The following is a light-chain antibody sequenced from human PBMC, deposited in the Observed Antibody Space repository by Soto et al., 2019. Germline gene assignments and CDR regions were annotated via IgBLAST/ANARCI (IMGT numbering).Light chain of an antibody. CDR1: PSVRTS. CDR3: QQCGSSPWT. J-gene: IGKJ1*01. V-gene: IGKV3-20*01. Sequence: VVTLSRATVSLAPGERGSLFCRASPSVRTSLAWYQHKPGQAPRLVIYDASLRANGVPARFGGSGSGTDFTLTISRLEPEDFAVYYCQQCGSSPWTFGQGTKVDNK. CDR2: DAS.